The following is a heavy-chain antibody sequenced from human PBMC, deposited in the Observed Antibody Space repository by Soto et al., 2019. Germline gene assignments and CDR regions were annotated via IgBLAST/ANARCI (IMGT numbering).Heavy chain of an antibody. J-gene: IGHJ6*02. CDR1: GGSFSGYY. V-gene: IGHV4-34*01. CDR3: AWGHYYYYGMDV. D-gene: IGHD3-16*01. Sequence: SETLSLTCVVYGGSFSGYYWSWIRQPPGKGLEWIGEINHSGSTNYNPSLKSRVTISVDTSKNQFSLKLSSVTAADTAVYYCAWGHYYYYGMDVWGQGTTVTVSS. CDR2: INHSGST.